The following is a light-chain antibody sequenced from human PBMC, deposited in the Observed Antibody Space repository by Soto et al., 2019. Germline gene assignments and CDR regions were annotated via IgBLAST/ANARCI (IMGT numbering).Light chain of an antibody. CDR1: QGIRSY. V-gene: IGKV1-9*01. CDR2: GAS. Sequence: IQLTQSPSSLSASVGDRVTITCRASQGIRSYLAWYQQRPGKAPELLIYGASTLRPGGASRFSGSGSGTEFTLTISSLQPEDFATYFCQQLNTFPPFFTFGPGTKVDIK. J-gene: IGKJ3*01. CDR3: QQLNTFPPFFT.